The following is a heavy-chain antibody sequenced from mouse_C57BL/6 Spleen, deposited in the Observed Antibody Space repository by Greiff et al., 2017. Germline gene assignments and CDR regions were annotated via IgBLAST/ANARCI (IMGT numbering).Heavy chain of an antibody. J-gene: IGHJ2*01. Sequence: QVQLPQSGAELVKPGASVKISCKASGYAFSSYWMNWVKQRPGKGLEWIGQIYPGDGDPNYNGKFKGKATLTADKASSTAYMQRSSLTSEDSAVYFCARWDTTSPFYYGGQGTTLTVSS. D-gene: IGHD5-5*01. CDR1: GYAFSSYW. CDR2: IYPGDGDP. CDR3: ARWDTTSPFYY. V-gene: IGHV1-80*01.